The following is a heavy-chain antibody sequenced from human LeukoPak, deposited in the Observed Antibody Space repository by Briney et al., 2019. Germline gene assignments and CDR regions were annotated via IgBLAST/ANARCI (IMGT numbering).Heavy chain of an antibody. V-gene: IGHV1-24*01. CDR1: GYTLTELS. J-gene: IGHJ4*02. Sequence: ASVKVSCKVSGYTLTELSMHWVRQAPGKGLEWMGGFDPEDGETIYAQKFQGRVTMTEDTSTDTAYVELSSLRSEDTAVYYCATDSWSSSWYFDHWGQGTLVTVSS. CDR3: ATDSWSSSWYFDH. D-gene: IGHD6-13*01. CDR2: FDPEDGET.